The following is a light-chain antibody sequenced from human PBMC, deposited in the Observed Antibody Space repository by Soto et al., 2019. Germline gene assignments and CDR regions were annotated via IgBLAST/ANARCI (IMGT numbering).Light chain of an antibody. Sequence: QSALTQPASVSGSPGQSITISCTGTSSDVGGYNYVSWYQQHPGRAPQLMIYDVSHRPSGVSNRFSGSRSGNTASLTISGLLAEDEADYYCSSYATSTTVLFGGGTKLTVL. V-gene: IGLV2-14*03. CDR3: SSYATSTTVL. CDR1: SSDVGGYNY. J-gene: IGLJ2*01. CDR2: DVS.